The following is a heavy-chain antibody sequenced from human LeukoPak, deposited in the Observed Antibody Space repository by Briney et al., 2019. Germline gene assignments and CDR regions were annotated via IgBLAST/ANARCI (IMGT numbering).Heavy chain of an antibody. CDR2: IYCSGST. Sequence: PSETLSLTCTVSGGSISSGGYYWSWIRQHPGKGLEWIGYIYCSGSTHYNPSLKSRVTISVDTSNNQFSLKLNSVTAADTAVYYCARVTYYYDQSAYYYPTKFDSWGQGTLVIVSS. D-gene: IGHD3-22*01. V-gene: IGHV4-30-4*08. J-gene: IGHJ4*02. CDR1: GGSISSGGYY. CDR3: ARVTYYYDQSAYYYPTKFDS.